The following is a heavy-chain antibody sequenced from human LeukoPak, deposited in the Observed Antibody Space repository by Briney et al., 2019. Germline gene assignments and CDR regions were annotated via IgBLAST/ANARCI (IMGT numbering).Heavy chain of an antibody. CDR2: ISSSSSYI. CDR3: ARDPRDGYNYPDFDY. Sequence: GGSLRLSCAASGFTFSSYSMNWVRQAPGKGLEWVSSISSSSSYIYYADSVKGRFTISRDNAKNSLYLRMNSLRAEDTAVYYCARDPRDGYNYPDFDYWGQGTLVTVSS. J-gene: IGHJ4*02. D-gene: IGHD5-24*01. CDR1: GFTFSSYS. V-gene: IGHV3-21*01.